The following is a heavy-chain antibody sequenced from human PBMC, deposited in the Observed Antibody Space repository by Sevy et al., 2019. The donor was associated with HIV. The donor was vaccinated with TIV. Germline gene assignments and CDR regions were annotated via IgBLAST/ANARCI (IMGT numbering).Heavy chain of an antibody. D-gene: IGHD3-22*01. J-gene: IGHJ6*02. CDR1: GFTFSTYG. CDR3: ARVSSIYYDRGYFYAMDV. Sequence: GGSLRLSCAASGFTFSTYGMHWVRQAPGKGLEWVAVIWFDGSNTYYADSVKGRFTISRDNAKNSLYLQMNSLRAEDSSVYFCARVSSIYYDRGYFYAMDVWGQGTTVTVSS. CDR2: IWFDGSNT. V-gene: IGHV3-33*01.